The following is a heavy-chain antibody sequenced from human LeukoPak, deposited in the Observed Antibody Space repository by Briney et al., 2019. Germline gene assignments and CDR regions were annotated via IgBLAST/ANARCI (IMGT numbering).Heavy chain of an antibody. V-gene: IGHV3-21*01. CDR3: ARSIRRGGYCFDY. CDR2: ISSSSSYI. D-gene: IGHD5-24*01. J-gene: IGHJ4*02. Sequence: GGSLRLSCAASGFTFSSYSMNWVRQAPGKGLEWVSSISSSSSYIYYADSVKGRFTISRDNAKNSLYLQMNSLRAEDTAVYYCARSIRRGGYCFDYWGQGTLGTVSS. CDR1: GFTFSSYS.